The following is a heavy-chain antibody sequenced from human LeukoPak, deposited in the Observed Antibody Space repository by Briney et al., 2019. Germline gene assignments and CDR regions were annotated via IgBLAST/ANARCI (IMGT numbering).Heavy chain of an antibody. D-gene: IGHD3-16*01. CDR2: ISGSGGST. CDR3: AKAYRVGYDWNFV. V-gene: IGHV3-23*01. CDR1: GFTFSSYA. Sequence: GGSLRLSCAASGFTFSSYAMSWVRQAPGKGLEWVSAISGSGGSTYYADSVKGRFTISRDNSRNMLYLQMNSLRVEDTAVYYCAKAYRVGYDWNFVGGKGTTVTVSS. J-gene: IGHJ6*04.